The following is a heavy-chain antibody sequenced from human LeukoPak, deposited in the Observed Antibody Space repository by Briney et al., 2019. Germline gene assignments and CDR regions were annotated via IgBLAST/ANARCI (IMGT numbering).Heavy chain of an antibody. D-gene: IGHD5-12*01. CDR1: GFTFSSYS. J-gene: IGHJ6*02. V-gene: IGHV3-48*01. Sequence: GGSLRLSCAASGFTFSSYSMNWVRQAPGKGLEWVSYISSSSTIYYADSVKGRFTISRDNAKNSLYLQMNSLRAEDTAVYYCARPTETYSGYDSKGYYGMDVWGQGTTVTVSS. CDR2: ISSSSTI. CDR3: ARPTETYSGYDSKGYYGMDV.